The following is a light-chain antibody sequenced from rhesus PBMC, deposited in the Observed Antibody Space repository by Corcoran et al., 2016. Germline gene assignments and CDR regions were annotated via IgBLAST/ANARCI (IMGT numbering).Light chain of an antibody. V-gene: IGKV1-32*02. Sequence: DIQMSQSPSSLSASVGDRVTITCLASQGISSYFKWYQQKPGKAPKLMIYYANRVASWGPTRVSCSGSGTDFTLTISSLQPEDFATYYCQQGNSDPLTFGGVTKVELK. CDR1: QGISSY. CDR2: YAN. J-gene: IGKJ4*01. CDR3: QQGNSDPLT.